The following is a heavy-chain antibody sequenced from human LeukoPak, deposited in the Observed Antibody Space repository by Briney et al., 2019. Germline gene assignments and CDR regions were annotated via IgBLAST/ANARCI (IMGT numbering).Heavy chain of an antibody. CDR3: AKGLRTTKTLDAFDI. V-gene: IGHV3-23*01. Sequence: GGSLRLSCAASGFTFSSHGMSWVRQAPGKGLEWVSAISGSGGSTYYADSVKGRFTISRDNSKNTLYLQMNSLRAEDTAVYYCAKGLRTTKTLDAFDIWGQGTMVTVSS. CDR1: GFTFSSHG. CDR2: ISGSGGST. J-gene: IGHJ3*02. D-gene: IGHD1-7*01.